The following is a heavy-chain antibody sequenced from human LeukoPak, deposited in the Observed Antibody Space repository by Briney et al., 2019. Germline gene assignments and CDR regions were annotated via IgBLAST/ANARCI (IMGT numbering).Heavy chain of an antibody. Sequence: LSLTCTVSGGSISSSSYYWGWIRQPPGKGLEWVAVISYDGSNKYYADSVKGRFTISRDNSKNTLYLQMNSLRAEDTAVYYCARDKAPNSSTGGYWGQGTLVTVSS. V-gene: IGHV3-30-3*01. J-gene: IGHJ4*02. CDR3: ARDKAPNSSTGGY. CDR1: GGSISSSS. D-gene: IGHD6-13*01. CDR2: ISYDGSNK.